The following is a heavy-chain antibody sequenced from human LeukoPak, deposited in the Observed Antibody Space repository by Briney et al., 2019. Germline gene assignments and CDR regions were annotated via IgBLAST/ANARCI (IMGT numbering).Heavy chain of an antibody. D-gene: IGHD3-16*02. CDR2: ISYDGSNK. CDR1: GFTFSSYA. Sequence: GGSLRLSCAASGFTFSSYAMHWVRQAPGKGLEWVAVISYDGSNKYYADSVKGRFTISRDNSKNTLYLQMNSLRAEDTAVYDCARPQRGSYRYGDSYYFDYWGQGTLVTVSS. V-gene: IGHV3-30-3*01. CDR3: ARPQRGSYRYGDSYYFDY. J-gene: IGHJ4*02.